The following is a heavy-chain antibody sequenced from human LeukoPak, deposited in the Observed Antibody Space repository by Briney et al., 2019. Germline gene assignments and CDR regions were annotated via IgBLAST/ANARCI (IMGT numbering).Heavy chain of an antibody. Sequence: PGGSRRLSCAASGFTFDDYGMSWVRQAPGKGLEWVSGINWNGGSTGYADSVKGRFTISRDNAKNSLYLQMNSLRAEDTALYYCARDLTIFGVVNSRYFDYWGQGTLVTVSS. CDR3: ARDLTIFGVVNSRYFDY. CDR1: GFTFDDYG. J-gene: IGHJ4*02. CDR2: INWNGGST. V-gene: IGHV3-20*04. D-gene: IGHD3-3*01.